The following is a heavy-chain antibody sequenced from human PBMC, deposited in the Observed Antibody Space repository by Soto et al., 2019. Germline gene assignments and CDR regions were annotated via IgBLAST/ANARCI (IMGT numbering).Heavy chain of an antibody. CDR2: ISSSSIYI. Sequence: GGSLRLSCAASGFTFSSYNMNWVRQAPGKGLEWVSSISSSSIYIYYADSMKGRFTISRDNAKNSLYLQMNSLRAEVTAVYYCARNLEASGWPYFDYWGQGTLVTVSS. J-gene: IGHJ4*02. D-gene: IGHD6-19*01. CDR3: ARNLEASGWPYFDY. V-gene: IGHV3-21*01. CDR1: GFTFSSYN.